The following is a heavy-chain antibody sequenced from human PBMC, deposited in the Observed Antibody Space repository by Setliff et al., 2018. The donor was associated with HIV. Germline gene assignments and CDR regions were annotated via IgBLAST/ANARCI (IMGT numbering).Heavy chain of an antibody. CDR2: SRNKANSYTP. J-gene: IGHJ4*02. D-gene: IGHD1-1*01. V-gene: IGHV3-72*01. CDR3: ARGFLGTSGTTWDY. Sequence: PGGSLRLSCAAFGFTFSDHYMDWVRQAPGKGLEWVGRSRNKANSYTPEYAAFVKGRFTISRDDSKNSLYLQMNSLKTEDTAVYYCARGFLGTSGTTWDYWGQGTLVTVSS. CDR1: GFTFSDHY.